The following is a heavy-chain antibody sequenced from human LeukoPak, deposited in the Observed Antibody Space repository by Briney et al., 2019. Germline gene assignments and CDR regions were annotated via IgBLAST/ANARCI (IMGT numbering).Heavy chain of an antibody. V-gene: IGHV3-23*01. CDR1: GFTFSSNW. J-gene: IGHJ4*02. Sequence: GGSLRLSCAASGFTFSSNWMSWVRQAPGKGLEWVSTITGSGETTYYADSVRGRFTISRDNSKNTLYLRMNYLRVEDTALYFCAKVGWFGELLGFWGQGSLVTVSS. D-gene: IGHD3-10*01. CDR2: ITGSGETT. CDR3: AKVGWFGELLGF.